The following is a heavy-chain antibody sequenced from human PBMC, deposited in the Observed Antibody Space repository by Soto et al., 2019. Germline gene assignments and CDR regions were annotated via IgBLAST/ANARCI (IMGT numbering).Heavy chain of an antibody. V-gene: IGHV4-34*01. J-gene: IGHJ6*03. CDR1: GGSFSGYY. CDR3: TGSSWYGYYYYYMDV. D-gene: IGHD6-13*01. CDR2: INHSGST. Sequence: SETLSLTCAVYGGSFSGYYWSWIRQPPGKGLEWIGEINHSGSTNYNPSLKSRVTISVDTSKNQFSLKLSSVTAADTAVYYATGSSWYGYYYYYMDVWGKGTTVTVSS.